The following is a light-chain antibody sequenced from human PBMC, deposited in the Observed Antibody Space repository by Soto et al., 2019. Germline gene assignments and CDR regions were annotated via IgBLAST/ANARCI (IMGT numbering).Light chain of an antibody. CDR3: HQAGTFPFT. J-gene: IGKJ3*01. CDR1: QDIEKW. V-gene: IGKV1-12*01. Sequence: DIQLTQSPSSVSASVGDTINITCRASQDIEKWLAWYQQKPGRAPKVLIYAASHLESGVPSRFSGSGSGTEFSLTISSLQTEDFATYFCHQAGTFPFTVGPGTKGDIK. CDR2: AAS.